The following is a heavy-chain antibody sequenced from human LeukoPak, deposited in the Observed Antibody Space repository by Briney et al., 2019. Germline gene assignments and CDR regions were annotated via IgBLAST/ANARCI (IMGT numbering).Heavy chain of an antibody. CDR3: AVYCSGGSCLSY. Sequence: PGGSLRLSCAASGFTFSSYSMNWVRQAPGKGLEWVSSISSSSSYIYYADSVKGRFTIPRDNAKNSLYLQMNSLRAEDTAVYYCAVYCSGGSCLSYWGQGTLVTVSS. CDR2: ISSSSSYI. D-gene: IGHD2-15*01. J-gene: IGHJ4*02. CDR1: GFTFSSYS. V-gene: IGHV3-21*01.